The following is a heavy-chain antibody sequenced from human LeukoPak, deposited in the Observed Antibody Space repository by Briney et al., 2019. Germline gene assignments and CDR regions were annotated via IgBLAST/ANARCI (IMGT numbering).Heavy chain of an antibody. J-gene: IGHJ3*02. D-gene: IGHD1-26*01. CDR1: GGSFSSYY. CDR3: GTAGTDAFDI. V-gene: IGHV4-39*01. CDR2: IYYSGST. Sequence: SETLSLTCAVYGGSFSSYYWGWIRQPPGKGLEWIGSIYYSGSTYYNPSLKSRVTISVDTSKNQFSLKLSSVTAADTAVYYCGTAGTDAFDIWGQGTMVTVSS.